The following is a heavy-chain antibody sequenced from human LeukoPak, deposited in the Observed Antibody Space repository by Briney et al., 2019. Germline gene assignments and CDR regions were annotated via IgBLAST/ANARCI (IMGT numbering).Heavy chain of an antibody. D-gene: IGHD3-16*01. CDR3: ALRHPGAFDI. CDR2: IYSGGST. CDR1: GFTFSDYY. J-gene: IGHJ3*02. V-gene: IGHV3-53*01. Sequence: GGSLRLSCAASGFTFSDYYMSWVRQAPGKGLEWVSVIYSGGSTYYADSVKGRFTISRDNSKNTLYLQMNSLRAEDTAVYYCALRHPGAFDIWGQGTMVTVSS.